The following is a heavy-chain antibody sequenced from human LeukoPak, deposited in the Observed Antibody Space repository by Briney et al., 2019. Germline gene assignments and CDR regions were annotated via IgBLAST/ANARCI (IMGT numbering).Heavy chain of an antibody. Sequence: PSETLSLTCAVSGYSISSGYYWGWIRQPPGKGLEWIGSIYHSGSTYYNPSLKSRVTISVDTSKNQFSLKLSSVTAADTAVYYCARHGESVVVVAAVGAFDIWGQGTMVTVSS. CDR3: ARHGESVVVVAAVGAFDI. CDR1: GYSISSGYY. D-gene: IGHD2-15*01. CDR2: IYHSGST. J-gene: IGHJ3*02. V-gene: IGHV4-38-2*01.